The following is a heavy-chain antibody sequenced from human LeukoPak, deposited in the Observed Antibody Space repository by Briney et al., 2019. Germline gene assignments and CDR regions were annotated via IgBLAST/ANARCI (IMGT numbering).Heavy chain of an antibody. CDR1: GFTFSNSY. J-gene: IGHJ6*03. CDR3: ARLLRWYYYMDV. CDR2: ISSSGSTI. V-gene: IGHV3-11*01. D-gene: IGHD4-23*01. Sequence: GGSLRLSCAASGFTFSNSYMSWIRQAPGKGLEWVSYISSSGSTIYYADSVKGRFTISRDNSKNTLYLQMNSLRAEGTAVYYCARLLRWYYYMDVWGKGTTVTISS.